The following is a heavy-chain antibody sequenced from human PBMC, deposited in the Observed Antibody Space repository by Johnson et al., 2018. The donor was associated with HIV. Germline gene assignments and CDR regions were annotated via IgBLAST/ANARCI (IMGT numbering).Heavy chain of an antibody. J-gene: IGHJ3*02. D-gene: IGHD6-19*01. CDR2: IKQDGSEK. V-gene: IGHV3-7*01. CDR3: ARDQEQWLHPHAFDI. CDR1: GFTFSSYW. Sequence: VQLVESGGDLVQPGGSLRLSCAASGFTFSSYWMSWVRQATGKGLEWVANIKQDGSEKYYVDSVKGRFTISRDNAKNSLYRQMNSLRAEDTAVYYCARDQEQWLHPHAFDIWGQGTMVTVSS.